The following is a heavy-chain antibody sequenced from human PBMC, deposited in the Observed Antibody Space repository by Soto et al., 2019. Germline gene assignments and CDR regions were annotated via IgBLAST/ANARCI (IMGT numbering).Heavy chain of an antibody. CDR3: ARDSGGGIAARAPTAY. D-gene: IGHD6-6*01. J-gene: IGHJ4*02. Sequence: GGSLRLSCAASGFTFSSYGMHWVRQAPGKGLEWVAVISYDGSNKYFADSVKGRFSISRDNSKNTLYLQMNSLRAEDTVVYYCARDSGGGIAARAPTAYWGQGTLVTVSS. V-gene: IGHV3-30*03. CDR1: GFTFSSYG. CDR2: ISYDGSNK.